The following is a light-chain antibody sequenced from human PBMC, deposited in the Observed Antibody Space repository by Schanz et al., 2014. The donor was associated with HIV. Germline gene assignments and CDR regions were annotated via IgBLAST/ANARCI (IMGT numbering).Light chain of an antibody. Sequence: QSALTQPPSVSGSPGQSVTISCTGTSSDIGTYNRVSWYQQSPGTAPKLLIYEVSDRPSGVSTRFSGSKSGSTASLTISGLQAEDEADYYCSSYAGRNNPVVFGGGTKLTV. V-gene: IGLV2-18*02. CDR2: EVS. J-gene: IGLJ2*01. CDR1: SSDIGTYNR. CDR3: SSYAGRNNPVV.